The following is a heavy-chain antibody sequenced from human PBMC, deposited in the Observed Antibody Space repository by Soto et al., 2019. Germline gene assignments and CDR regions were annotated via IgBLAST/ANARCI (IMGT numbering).Heavy chain of an antibody. CDR2: ISYDGSNK. J-gene: IGHJ6*02. CDR1: GFTFSSYG. CDR3: ANAYCGGDCYSNYYYGMDV. Sequence: GGSLRLSCAASGFTFSSYGMHWVRQAPGKWLEWVAVISYDGSNKYYADSVKGRFTISRDNSKNTLYLQMNSLRAEDTAVYYCANAYCGGDCYSNYYYGMDVWGQGXTVTVSS. V-gene: IGHV3-30*18. D-gene: IGHD2-21*02.